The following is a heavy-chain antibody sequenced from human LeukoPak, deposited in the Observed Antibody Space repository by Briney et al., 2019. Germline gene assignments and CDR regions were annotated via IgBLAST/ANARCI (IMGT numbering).Heavy chain of an antibody. CDR3: ARANHYDEGYYFDL. CDR2: ISSSGGII. V-gene: IGHV3-11*01. CDR1: GFTFSDNY. J-gene: IGHJ4*02. D-gene: IGHD3-22*01. Sequence: GGSLRLSCAASGFTFSDNYMNWIRQAPGKGLEWVSQISSSGGIIHYADSVKGRFTVSRDNARNSLFLQMSSLRAEDTAVYYCARANHYDEGYYFDLWGQGTLAIVSS.